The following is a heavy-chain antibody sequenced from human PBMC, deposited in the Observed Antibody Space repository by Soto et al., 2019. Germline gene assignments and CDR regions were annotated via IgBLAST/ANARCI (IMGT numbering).Heavy chain of an antibody. CDR3: AKDCYYDILTGYYGADWFDP. Sequence: VQLLESGGGLVQPGGSLRLSCAASGFTFSSYAMSWVRQAPGKGLEWVSAISGSGGSTYYADSVKGRFTISRDNSKNTLYLQMNSLRAEDTAVYYCAKDCYYDILTGYYGADWFDPWGQGTLVTVSS. CDR2: ISGSGGST. V-gene: IGHV3-23*01. D-gene: IGHD3-9*01. CDR1: GFTFSSYA. J-gene: IGHJ5*02.